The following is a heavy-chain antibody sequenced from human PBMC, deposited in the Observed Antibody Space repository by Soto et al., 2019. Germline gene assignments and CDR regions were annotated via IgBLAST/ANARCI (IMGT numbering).Heavy chain of an antibody. CDR1: GFTFSSYW. CDR3: AEEVWVYYDFWSGYSDY. Sequence: EVQLVESGGGLVQPGGSLRLSCAASGFTFSSYWMSWVRQAPGKGLEWVANIKEDGSDMYYVDSVKGRFTISRDNAKNLLYLQMNSLSAEDTAVYYCAEEVWVYYDFWSGYSDYWGQGTLVTVSS. CDR2: IKEDGSDM. J-gene: IGHJ4*02. V-gene: IGHV3-7*01. D-gene: IGHD3-3*01.